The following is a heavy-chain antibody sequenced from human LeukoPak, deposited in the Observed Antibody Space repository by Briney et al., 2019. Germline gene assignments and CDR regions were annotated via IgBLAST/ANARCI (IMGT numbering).Heavy chain of an antibody. CDR1: GGTFSSYA. V-gene: IGHV1-69*05. CDR3: ARGGIAAAGRFDY. J-gene: IGHJ4*02. CDR2: IIPIFGTA. D-gene: IGHD6-13*01. Sequence: ASVKVSCKASGGTFSSYAISWVRQAPGQGLEWMGGIIPIFGTANYAQKFQGRVTTTTDESTSTAYMELSSLRSEDTAVYYCARGGIAAAGRFDYWGQGTLATVSS.